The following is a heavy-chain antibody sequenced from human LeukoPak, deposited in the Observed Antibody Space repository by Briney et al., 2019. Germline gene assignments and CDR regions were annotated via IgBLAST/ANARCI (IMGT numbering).Heavy chain of an antibody. J-gene: IGHJ2*01. Sequence: SETLSLTCTVSGGSISSGGYYWSWIRQHPGKGLEWIGYIYYSGSTYYNPSLKGRVTISVDTSKNQFSLKLSSVTAADTAVYYCARVAWYGLNWYFDLWGRGTLVTVSS. D-gene: IGHD2-15*01. CDR1: GGSISSGGYY. CDR3: ARVAWYGLNWYFDL. V-gene: IGHV4-31*03. CDR2: IYYSGST.